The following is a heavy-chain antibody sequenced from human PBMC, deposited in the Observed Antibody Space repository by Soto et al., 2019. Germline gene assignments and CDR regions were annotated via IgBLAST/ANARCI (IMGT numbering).Heavy chain of an antibody. Sequence: GGSLRLSCAASGFTFNSYNMSWVRQAPGEGLEWVANIKQDGSETYYVHSVKGRFSISRDNAKNSLYLQMNSLRAEDTAVYYCARGTPETYSYYPWGQGTLVTVSS. CDR3: ARGTPETYSYYP. D-gene: IGHD3-16*01. J-gene: IGHJ5*02. V-gene: IGHV3-7*04. CDR1: GFTFNSYN. CDR2: IKQDGSET.